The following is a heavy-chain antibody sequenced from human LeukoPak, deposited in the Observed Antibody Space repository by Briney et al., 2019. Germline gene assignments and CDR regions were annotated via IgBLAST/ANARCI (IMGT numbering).Heavy chain of an antibody. V-gene: IGHV3-33*01. J-gene: IGHJ3*02. D-gene: IGHD3-22*01. CDR1: GFTFSSYG. CDR3: ARYYAREEVFDI. CDR2: IWYDGSNK. Sequence: GGSLRLSCAASGFTFSSYGVHWVRQAPGKGLEWVAVIWYDGSNKYYADSVKGRFTISRDNSKNTLYLQMNSLRAEDTAVYYCARYYAREEVFDIWGQGTMVTVSS.